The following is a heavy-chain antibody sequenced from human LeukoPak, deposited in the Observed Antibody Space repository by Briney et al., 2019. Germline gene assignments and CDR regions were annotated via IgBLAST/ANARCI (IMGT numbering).Heavy chain of an antibody. Sequence: ASVKVSCKASGGTFSSYAISWVRQAPGQGLEWMGWINPNSGGTNYAQKFQGRVTMTRDTSISTAYMELSRLRSDDTAVYYCASEITYYYGSGSEGGDYWGQGTLVTVSS. D-gene: IGHD3-10*01. CDR2: INPNSGGT. V-gene: IGHV1-2*02. CDR3: ASEITYYYGSGSEGGDY. J-gene: IGHJ4*02. CDR1: GGTFSSYA.